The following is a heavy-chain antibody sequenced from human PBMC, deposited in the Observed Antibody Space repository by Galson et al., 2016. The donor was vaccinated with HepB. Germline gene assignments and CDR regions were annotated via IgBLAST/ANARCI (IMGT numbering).Heavy chain of an antibody. CDR2: IKPSGGNT. J-gene: IGHJ4*02. CDR3: ARELDHSFYFDF. CDR1: GYTFNTYN. Sequence: SVKVSCKASGYTFNTYNMHWVRQAPGQGLEWMGIIKPSGGNTIYAQKFQDRITMTRDTSTSTVYMELISLRSEDTAVYYCARELDHSFYFDFWRQGTLLTVSS. D-gene: IGHD1-14*01. V-gene: IGHV1-46*02.